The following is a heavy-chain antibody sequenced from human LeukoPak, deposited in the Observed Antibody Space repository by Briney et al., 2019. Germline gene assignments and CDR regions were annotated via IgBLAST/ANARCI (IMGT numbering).Heavy chain of an antibody. CDR3: ARQDSKVGAYTGPYYFDY. D-gene: IGHD1-26*01. V-gene: IGHV4-4*07. CDR1: GGSISGYY. J-gene: IGHJ4*02. CDR2: IYTSGTT. Sequence: SETLSLTCTVSGGSISGYYWSWIRKPAGKGLKWIGRIYTSGTTHDNPSLKSRVAMSVDTSKNQVSLKVSSVTAADTAVYYCARQDSKVGAYTGPYYFDYWGQGTLVTVSS.